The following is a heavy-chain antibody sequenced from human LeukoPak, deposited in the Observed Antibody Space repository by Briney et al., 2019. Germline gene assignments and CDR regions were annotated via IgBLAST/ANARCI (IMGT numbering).Heavy chain of an antibody. CDR2: MNPNSGNT. Sequence: ASVKVSCKASGYTFTSYDINWVRQATGQGLEWMGWMNPNSGNTGYAQKFQGRVTITRNTSISTAYMELSSLRSEDTAVYYCARGGYYDFWSGYANNWFDPWGQGTLVTVSS. CDR1: GYTFTSYD. CDR3: ARGGYYDFWSGYANNWFDP. D-gene: IGHD3-3*01. V-gene: IGHV1-8*03. J-gene: IGHJ5*02.